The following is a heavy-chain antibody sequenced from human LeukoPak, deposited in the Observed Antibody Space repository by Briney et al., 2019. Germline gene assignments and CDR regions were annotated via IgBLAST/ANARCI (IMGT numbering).Heavy chain of an antibody. CDR2: ISDIGSI. V-gene: IGHV4-59*12. J-gene: IGHJ4*02. D-gene: IGHD2-2*01. CDR1: GGSISSYY. CDR3: ARGYCSSTSCWSSRYYFDY. Sequence: PSETLSLTCTVSGGSISSYYWSWIRQPPGKGLEWIAYISDIGSINYNPSLKSRVTISLDTSKNQFSLKLSSVTAADTAVYYCARGYCSSTSCWSSRYYFDYWGQGTLVTVSS.